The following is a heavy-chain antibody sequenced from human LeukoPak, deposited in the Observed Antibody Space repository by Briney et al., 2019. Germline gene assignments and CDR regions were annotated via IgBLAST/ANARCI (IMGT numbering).Heavy chain of an antibody. CDR2: ISSSGTTI. CDR1: GFTFSSYE. J-gene: IGHJ6*04. Sequence: GGSLRLSCAASGFTFSSYEMNWVRQAPGKGLEWVSYISSSGTTIYYADSVKGRFTISRDNAKNSLYLQMNSLGAEDTAVYYCASLPSPTDVWGKGTTVTVSS. V-gene: IGHV3-48*03. CDR3: ASLPSPTDV.